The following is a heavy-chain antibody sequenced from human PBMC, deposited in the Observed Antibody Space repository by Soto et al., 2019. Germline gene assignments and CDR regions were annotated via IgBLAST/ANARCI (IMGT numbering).Heavy chain of an antibody. D-gene: IGHD3-9*01. CDR2: ISSDGDIT. CDR3: VKVSTFYDILTGYYSTNFFDP. Sequence: PSETLRLSCSASGFTFSEYSMHWVRQAPGKGLQYVSTISSDGDITYYADSVKGRFTISRDNSKNTLYLQMNSLRPEDTAVYYCVKVSTFYDILTGYYSTNFFDPWGQGTLVTVS. J-gene: IGHJ5*02. CDR1: GFTFSEYS. V-gene: IGHV3-64D*06.